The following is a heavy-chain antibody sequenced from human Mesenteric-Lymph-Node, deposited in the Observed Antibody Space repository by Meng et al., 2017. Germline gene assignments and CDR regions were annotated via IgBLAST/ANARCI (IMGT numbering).Heavy chain of an antibody. CDR3: ARGPTNYFDY. D-gene: IGHD4-11*01. J-gene: IGHJ4*02. Sequence: VQLRGAGPGLLKPSQTLSLSGSVSCVSVSSGGYFWRCTRQPPGKSLEWIDYIYNSWSTYYNPSLKSRVTTSVDTSKNQFSLKLSSVTAADTAVYYCARGPTNYFDYWGQGTLVTVSS. CDR1: CVSVSSGGYF. CDR2: IYNSWST. V-gene: IGHV4-30-4*01.